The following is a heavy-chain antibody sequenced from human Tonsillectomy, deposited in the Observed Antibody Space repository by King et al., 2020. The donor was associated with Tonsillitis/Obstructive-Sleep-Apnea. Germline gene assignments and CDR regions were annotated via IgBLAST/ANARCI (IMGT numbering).Heavy chain of an antibody. J-gene: IGHJ4*02. V-gene: IGHV4-31*03. Sequence: VQLQESGPGLVKPSHTLSLTCTVSGGSISSGGYYWSWIRQHPGKGLEWIGYIYYSGTTYYNPSLKRRVTISVETSQSQLSLKLSSVTAADTAGYYCAGGDDYDNFLDYWGQGTLVTVSS. CDR2: IYYSGTT. CDR1: GGSISSGGYY. CDR3: AGGDDYDNFLDY. D-gene: IGHD4-11*01.